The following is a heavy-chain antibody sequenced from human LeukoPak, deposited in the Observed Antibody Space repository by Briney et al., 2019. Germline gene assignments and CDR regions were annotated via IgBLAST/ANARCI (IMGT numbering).Heavy chain of an antibody. CDR2: IYNTEST. CDR1: GFTFSSYA. Sequence: NPGGSLRLSCSASGFTFSSYAMHWIRQPPGKGLEWIGHIYNTESTNYSPSLKSRVTILLDRSKNQFSLKLSSVTAADTAIYYCARGRGYGGNYLRSFDIWGQGTMVTVSS. J-gene: IGHJ3*02. V-gene: IGHV4-59*08. CDR3: ARGRGYGGNYLRSFDI. D-gene: IGHD1-26*01.